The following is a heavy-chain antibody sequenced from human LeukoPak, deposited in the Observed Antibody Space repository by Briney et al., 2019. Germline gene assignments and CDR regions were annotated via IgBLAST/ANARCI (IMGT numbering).Heavy chain of an antibody. J-gene: IGHJ6*02. V-gene: IGHV3-53*01. CDR3: ARDPSSSNYGMDV. CDR2: IYSGGST. CDR1: GFIVSSNY. Sequence: GGSLRLSCAASGFIVSSNYMSWVRQAPGKGLEWVSVIYSGGSTYYADSVKGRFTISRDNSKNTLYLQMNSLRAEDTAVYYCARDPSSSNYGMDVWGQGTTVTVSS.